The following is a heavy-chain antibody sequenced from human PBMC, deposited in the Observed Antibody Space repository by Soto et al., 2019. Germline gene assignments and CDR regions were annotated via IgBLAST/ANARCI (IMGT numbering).Heavy chain of an antibody. CDR1: GLTYSHYY. D-gene: IGHD3-22*01. J-gene: IGHJ4*02. CDR3: ARGGYLDFHFGY. Sequence: ASRRLSWVLCGLTYSHYYMDTVRQPQGKGMEWVARSRSKAKSYSTDYAASAQGRFTISSDDSKKSLYLQMNSLRPSDTAVYDCARGGYLDFHFGYWDQGTRGTVSS. V-gene: IGHV3-72*01. CDR2: SRSKAKSYST.